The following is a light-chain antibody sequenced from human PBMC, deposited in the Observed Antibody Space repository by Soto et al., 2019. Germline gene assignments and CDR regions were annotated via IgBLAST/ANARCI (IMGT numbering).Light chain of an antibody. V-gene: IGKV3-11*01. Sequence: DIVLTQSPATLSLSPGERATLSCRASQSVSNYLAWYQQKPGQAPRLLIYDASNRAPGIPARFSGSGSGADFNLTISSLEPEDFAVYYCQQRKSRLTFGGGTKVEIK. CDR1: QSVSNY. J-gene: IGKJ4*01. CDR3: QQRKSRLT. CDR2: DAS.